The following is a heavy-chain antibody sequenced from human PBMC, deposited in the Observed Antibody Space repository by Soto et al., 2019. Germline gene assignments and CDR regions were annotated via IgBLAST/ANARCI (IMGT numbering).Heavy chain of an antibody. V-gene: IGHV3-48*03. Sequence: GGSLRLSCAASGFIFSSFEMNWVRQAPGKGLEWVAYINSRGSTVYYADSARGRFTVSRDNAKNSMYLQLNNLRPEDTAVYYCARDFETRFLEYLYAFDIWGQGTVVTVSS. J-gene: IGHJ3*02. CDR2: INSRGSTV. CDR3: ARDFETRFLEYLYAFDI. D-gene: IGHD3-3*01. CDR1: GFIFSSFE.